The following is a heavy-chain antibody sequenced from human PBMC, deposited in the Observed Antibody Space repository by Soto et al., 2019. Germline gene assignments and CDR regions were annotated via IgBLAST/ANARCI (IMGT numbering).Heavy chain of an antibody. CDR1: AYTFTSYG. CDR3: ARDPIQFLQTAPRGMDV. CDR2: ISAYNSNT. J-gene: IGHJ6*02. Sequence: QVQLVQSGAEVKKPGASVKVSCKASAYTFTSYGISWVRQAPGQGLEWMGWISAYNSNTNYAQKFQGRVTMTTDTPTSTAYMEMRSLRSDDTAVYYCARDPIQFLQTAPRGMDVWGQGTTVTVSS. D-gene: IGHD3-3*01. V-gene: IGHV1-18*01.